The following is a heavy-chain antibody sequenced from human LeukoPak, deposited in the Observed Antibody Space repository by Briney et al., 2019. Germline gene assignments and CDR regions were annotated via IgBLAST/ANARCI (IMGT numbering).Heavy chain of an antibody. CDR1: GFTFTSYS. J-gene: IGHJ4*02. Sequence: GGSLRLSCAASGFTFTSYSMNWVRQAPGKGLEWVSSISSSRRYIYYADSVRGRFTISRDNAKNSLYLQMNSLRAEDAAVYYCARDCWDYGSGSYCGIDYWGQGTLVTVSS. CDR3: ARDCWDYGSGSYCGIDY. D-gene: IGHD3-10*01. CDR2: ISSSRRYI. V-gene: IGHV3-21*03.